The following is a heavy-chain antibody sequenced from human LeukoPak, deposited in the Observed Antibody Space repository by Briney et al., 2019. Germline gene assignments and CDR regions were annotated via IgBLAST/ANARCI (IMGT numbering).Heavy chain of an antibody. V-gene: IGHV4-59*08. D-gene: IGHD3-10*01. CDR2: VYYSGST. Sequence: SETLSLTCTVSGGSISGYYWSWIRQPPGKGLEWIGYVYYSGSTNYKPSLKSRVTISVDTSKSQFSLKLSSVTAADTAVYYCAKQNREGVNWFDPWGQGTLVTVSS. CDR3: AKQNREGVNWFDP. CDR1: GGSISGYY. J-gene: IGHJ5*02.